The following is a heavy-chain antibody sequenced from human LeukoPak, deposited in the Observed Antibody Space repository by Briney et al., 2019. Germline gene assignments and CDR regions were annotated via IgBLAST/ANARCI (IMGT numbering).Heavy chain of an antibody. CDR3: AGHYYVSYFAY. D-gene: IGHD3-10*02. CDR1: GFTFSSYG. Sequence: PGGSLRLSCAASGFTFSSYGMHWVRQAPGKGLEWVSVIYSVGSTYYADSVKGRFTISRDNSKNTLYLQMNSLRAEDTAVYYCAGHYYVSYFAYWGQGTLVTVSS. CDR2: IYSVGST. V-gene: IGHV3-NL1*01. J-gene: IGHJ4*02.